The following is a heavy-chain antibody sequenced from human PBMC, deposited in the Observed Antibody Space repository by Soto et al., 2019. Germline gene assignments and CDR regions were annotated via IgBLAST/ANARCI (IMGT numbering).Heavy chain of an antibody. J-gene: IGHJ6*02. D-gene: IGHD2-21*02. Sequence: PSETLSLTCTVSGGSISGYYWSWIRQPPGKGLEWIGNVYYSGGAKYNPSVKRRVSISVDTSKNQFSMNLSSVTAADTAVYYCAGDGDVRLTTNPYYYYGMDVWGPGVTVTVSS. CDR3: AGDGDVRLTTNPYYYYGMDV. CDR1: GGSISGYY. V-gene: IGHV4-59*01. CDR2: VYYSGGA.